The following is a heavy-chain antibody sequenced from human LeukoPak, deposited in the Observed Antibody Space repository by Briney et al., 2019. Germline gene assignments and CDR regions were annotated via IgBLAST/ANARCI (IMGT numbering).Heavy chain of an antibody. V-gene: IGHV1-69*04. CDR3: ASPGYCSGGSCHPYGMDV. CDR2: IIPILGIA. D-gene: IGHD2-15*01. Sequence: GASVKVSCKASGGTFSSYAISWVRQAPGQGLEWMGRIIPILGIANYAQKFQGRVTITADKSTSTAYMELSSLRSEDTAVYYCASPGYCSGGSCHPYGMDVWGQGTTVTVSS. J-gene: IGHJ6*02. CDR1: GGTFSSYA.